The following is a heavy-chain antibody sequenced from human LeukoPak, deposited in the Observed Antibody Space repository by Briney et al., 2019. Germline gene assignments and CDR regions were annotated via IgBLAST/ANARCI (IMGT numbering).Heavy chain of an antibody. J-gene: IGHJ4*02. CDR3: AKDERYDFWSGYSTGYFDY. Sequence: GGSLRLSCAASGFTFSSYGMHWVRQAPGKGLEWVAFIRYDGSNKYYADSVKGRFTISRDNSKNTLYLQMNSLRAEDTAMYYCAKDERYDFWSGYSTGYFDYWGQGTLVTVSS. CDR2: IRYDGSNK. CDR1: GFTFSSYG. V-gene: IGHV3-30*02. D-gene: IGHD3-3*01.